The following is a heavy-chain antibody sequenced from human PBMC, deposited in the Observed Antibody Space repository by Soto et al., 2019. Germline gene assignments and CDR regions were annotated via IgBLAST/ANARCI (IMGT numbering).Heavy chain of an antibody. V-gene: IGHV3-23*01. D-gene: IGHD1-26*01. Sequence: GGSLRLSCAASGFIFENFGMSWVRQAPGKGLEWISSISGSGFKKYYADSVKGRFTISRDNSKSTVYLELNNLSAEDAAVYHCAKNQGVELVPLATVDWFDPWGQGSVVTVPQ. J-gene: IGHJ5*02. CDR3: AKNQGVELVPLATVDWFDP. CDR1: GFIFENFG. CDR2: ISGSGFKK.